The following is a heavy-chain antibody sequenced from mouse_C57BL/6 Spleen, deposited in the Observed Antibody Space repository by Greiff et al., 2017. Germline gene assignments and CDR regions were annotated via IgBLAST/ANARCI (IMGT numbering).Heavy chain of an antibody. CDR2: ISDGGSYT. V-gene: IGHV5-4*01. D-gene: IGHD1-1*02. Sequence: EVQRVESGGGLVKPGGSLKLSCAASGFTFSSYAMSWVRQTPEKRLEWVATISDGGSYTYYPDNVKGRFTISRDNAKNNLYLQMSHLKSEDTAMXYCARDKGSTRYFDVWGTGTTVTVSS. CDR1: GFTFSSYA. CDR3: ARDKGSTRYFDV. J-gene: IGHJ1*03.